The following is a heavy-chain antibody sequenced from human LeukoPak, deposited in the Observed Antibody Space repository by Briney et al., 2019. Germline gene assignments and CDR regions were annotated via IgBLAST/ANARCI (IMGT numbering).Heavy chain of an antibody. V-gene: IGHV3-30-3*01. CDR2: ISYDGSNK. Sequence: GRSLRLSCVASGFTFSSYAMHWVRQAPGKGLEWVAVISYDGSNKYYADSVKGRFTVSRDNSRNTLFLQMNSLRVEDTAVYYCATDRATQYFDYWGQGTLVSVPS. CDR1: GFTFSSYA. CDR3: ATDRATQYFDY. D-gene: IGHD2-15*01. J-gene: IGHJ4*02.